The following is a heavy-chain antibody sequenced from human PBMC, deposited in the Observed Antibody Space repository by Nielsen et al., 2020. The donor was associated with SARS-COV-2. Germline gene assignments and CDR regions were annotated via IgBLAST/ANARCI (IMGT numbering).Heavy chain of an antibody. V-gene: IGHV3-11*06. Sequence: SLQISCEASGFTFSDYYMSWIRQAPGKGLEWVSYISTSSSYTNYADSVKGRFTISRDNAENSLSLQMNSLRAEDTAVYYCARESVTGTDAFDIWGQGTVVTVSS. CDR1: GFTFSDYY. D-gene: IGHD6-19*01. J-gene: IGHJ3*02. CDR3: ARESVTGTDAFDI. CDR2: ISTSSSYT.